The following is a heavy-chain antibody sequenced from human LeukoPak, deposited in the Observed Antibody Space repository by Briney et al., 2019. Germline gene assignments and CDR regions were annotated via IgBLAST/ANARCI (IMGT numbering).Heavy chain of an antibody. CDR2: ISGSGGST. CDR3: AKDVYYYGSGLDY. V-gene: IGHV3-23*01. D-gene: IGHD3-10*01. J-gene: IGHJ4*02. Sequence: GGTLRLSCAASGFTFSSYGMSWVRQAPGKGLEWVSAISGSGGSTYYADSVKGRFTISRDNSKNTLYLQMNSLRAEDTAVYYCAKDVYYYGSGLDYWGQGTLVTVSS. CDR1: GFTFSSYG.